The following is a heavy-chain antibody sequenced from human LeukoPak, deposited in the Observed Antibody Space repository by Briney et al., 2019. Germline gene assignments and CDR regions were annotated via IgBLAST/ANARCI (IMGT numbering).Heavy chain of an antibody. CDR3: ARAVWSEKVDY. CDR2: ISYDGSNK. CDR1: GFTFSSYA. D-gene: IGHD3-3*01. V-gene: IGHV3-30*04. Sequence: GGPLRLSCAASGFTFSSYAMHWVRQAPGKGLEWVAVISYDGSNKYYADSVKGRFTISRDNSKNTLYLQMNSLRAEDTAVYYCARAVWSEKVDYWGQGTLVTVSS. J-gene: IGHJ4*02.